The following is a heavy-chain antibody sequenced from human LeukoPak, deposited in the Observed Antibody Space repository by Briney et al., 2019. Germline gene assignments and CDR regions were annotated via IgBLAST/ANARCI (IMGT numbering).Heavy chain of an antibody. CDR1: GGTFSSYA. CDR2: IIPIFGTA. CDR3: ARGGLRFYCSGGSCYLNWFDP. Sequence: APVKVSCKASGGTFSSYAISWVRQAPGQGLEWMGGIIPIFGTANYAQKFQGRVTTTADESTSTAYMELSSLRSEDTAVYYCARGGLRFYCSGGSCYLNWFDPWGQGTLVTVSS. J-gene: IGHJ5*02. V-gene: IGHV1-69*01. D-gene: IGHD2-15*01.